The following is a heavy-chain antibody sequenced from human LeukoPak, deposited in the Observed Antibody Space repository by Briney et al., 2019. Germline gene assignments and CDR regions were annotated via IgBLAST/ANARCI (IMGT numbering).Heavy chain of an antibody. D-gene: IGHD6-19*01. J-gene: IGHJ4*02. CDR1: GFSISTFE. CDR2: ISDSGSAI. V-gene: IGHV3-48*03. Sequence: GGSLRLSCAASGFSISTFEMNWVRQAPGKGLEWVSYISDSGSAIQHADSVRGRFAISRDNAKNSLYLEMHSLRVEDTAVYYCATKVADTSHFSYWGQGTLVTVSS. CDR3: ATKVADTSHFSY.